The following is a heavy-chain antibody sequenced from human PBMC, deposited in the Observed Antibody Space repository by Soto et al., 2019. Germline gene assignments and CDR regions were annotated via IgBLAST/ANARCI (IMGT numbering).Heavy chain of an antibody. D-gene: IGHD2-2*01. J-gene: IGHJ4*02. CDR2: IYYSGST. V-gene: IGHV4-59*08. Sequence: QVQLQESGPGLVKPSETLSLTCTVSGGSISSYYWSWIRQPPGKGLEWIGYIYYSGSTNYNPSLKIRVTISVDTSKNQFSLKLSSVTAADTAVYYCARLRALYGDIVVVPAATYFDYWGQGTLVTVSS. CDR1: GGSISSYY. CDR3: ARLRALYGDIVVVPAATYFDY.